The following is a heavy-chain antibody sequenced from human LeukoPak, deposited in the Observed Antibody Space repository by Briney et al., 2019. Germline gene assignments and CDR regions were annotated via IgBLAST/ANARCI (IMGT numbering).Heavy chain of an antibody. CDR2: VIRDGSFT. J-gene: IGHJ4*02. CDR1: GFTFNSYA. CDR3: VRDGDDFNFDY. V-gene: IGHV3-74*01. Sequence: GGSLRLSCAASGFTFNSYAMYWVRQAPGKGLEWISRVIRDGSFTNYADSVKGRFTISRDNAKNTLYLQMSSLRAEDTAVYFCVRDGDDFNFDYWGQGSLVTVSS. D-gene: IGHD5-24*01.